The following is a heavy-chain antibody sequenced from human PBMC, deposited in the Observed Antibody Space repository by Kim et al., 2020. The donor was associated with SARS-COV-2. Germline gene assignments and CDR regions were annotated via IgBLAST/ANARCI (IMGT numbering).Heavy chain of an antibody. J-gene: IGHJ2*01. Sequence: SETLSLTCSVSGGSISSSDYYWGWIRQPPGKGLEWIATIYYSGNTYYNPSLKGRVTISVDTSKKQFSLRLSSVTAADAAVYYCARHLRNRYFDLWGRGTLVTVSS. CDR2: IYYSGNT. V-gene: IGHV4-39*01. CDR1: GGSISSSDYY. CDR3: ARHLRNRYFDL. D-gene: IGHD1-1*01.